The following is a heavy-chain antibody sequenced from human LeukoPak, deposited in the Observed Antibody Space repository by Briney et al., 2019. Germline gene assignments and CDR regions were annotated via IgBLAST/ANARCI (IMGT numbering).Heavy chain of an antibody. CDR2: MNPNSGNT. CDR1: GYTFTSYD. Sequence: ASVKVSCKASGYTFTSYDINWVRQATGQGLEWMGWMNPNSGNTGYAQKFQGRVTITRNTSISTAYMELSSLRSEDTAVYYWSVLRLLEWLKGRKFDPWGQGTLVTVSS. CDR3: SVLRLLEWLKGRKFDP. D-gene: IGHD3-3*01. V-gene: IGHV1-8*03. J-gene: IGHJ5*02.